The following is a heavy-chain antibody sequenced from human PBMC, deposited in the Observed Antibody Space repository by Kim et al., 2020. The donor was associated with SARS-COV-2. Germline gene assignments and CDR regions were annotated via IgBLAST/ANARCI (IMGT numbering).Heavy chain of an antibody. V-gene: IGHV3-30-3*01. Sequence: GGSLRLSCAASGFTFSSYAMHWVRQAPGKGLEWVAVISYDGSNKYYADSVKGRFTISRDNSKNTLYLQMNSLRAEDTAVYYCARTAWYCDSSGLFDYWG. CDR3: ARTAWYCDSSGLFDY. D-gene: IGHD3-22*01. J-gene: IGHJ4*01. CDR2: ISYDGSNK. CDR1: GFTFSSYA.